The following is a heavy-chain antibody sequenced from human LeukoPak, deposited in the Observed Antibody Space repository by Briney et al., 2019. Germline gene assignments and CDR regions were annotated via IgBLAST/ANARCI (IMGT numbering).Heavy chain of an antibody. V-gene: IGHV4-31*03. CDR1: GGSISSGGYY. CDR3: ARGGGSLTAMVF. J-gene: IGHJ4*02. Sequence: PSETLSLTCTVSGGSISSGGYYWSWIRQHPGKGLEWIGYIYYSGSTYYNPSLKSRVTISVDTSKNQFSLKLSSVTAADTAVYYCARGGGSLTAMVFWGQGTLVTVSS. CDR2: IYYSGST. D-gene: IGHD5-18*01.